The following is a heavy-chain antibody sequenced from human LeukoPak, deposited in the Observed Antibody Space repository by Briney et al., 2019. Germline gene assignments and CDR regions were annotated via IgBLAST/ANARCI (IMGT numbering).Heavy chain of an antibody. CDR2: INHSGST. CDR3: ARARQLVRFFDY. D-gene: IGHD6-13*01. CDR1: GGSFSGYY. Sequence: SETLSLTCAVYGGSFSGYYWSWIRKPPGKGLEWIGEINHSGSTNYNPSLKSRVTISVDTSKNQFSLKLSSVTAADTAVYYCARARQLVRFFDYWGQGTLVTVST. J-gene: IGHJ4*02. V-gene: IGHV4-34*01.